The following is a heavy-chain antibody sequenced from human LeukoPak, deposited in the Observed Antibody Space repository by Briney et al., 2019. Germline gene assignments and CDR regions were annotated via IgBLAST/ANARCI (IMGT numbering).Heavy chain of an antibody. CDR2: KKPDGSAE. CDR1: GFTFRNYW. J-gene: IGHJ4*02. V-gene: IGHV3-7*01. D-gene: IGHD2-2*01. Sequence: PGGSLRLSCAASGFTFRNYWMGWVRQAPGKGLEWVANKKPDGSAEYYADSVRGRFTTSRDNANNFLYLQMNRLRAEDTAVYYCAKRLAGVVPAANVFDYWGQGTLVTVSS. CDR3: AKRLAGVVPAANVFDY.